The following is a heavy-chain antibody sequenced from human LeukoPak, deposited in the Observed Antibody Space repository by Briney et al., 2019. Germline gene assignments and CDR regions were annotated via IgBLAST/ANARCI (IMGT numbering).Heavy chain of an antibody. Sequence: GGSLRLSCAASGLTFTNAWMSWVRQAPGKGLEWVGRIKSKADGGTTDYAAPVKGRFTISRDDSKNTLYLQMNSLRTEDTAVYYCTTGGPSTPGLPFDHWGRGALVTVSS. CDR2: IKSKADGGTT. CDR1: GLTFTNAW. D-gene: IGHD2-8*02. CDR3: TTGGPSTPGLPFDH. J-gene: IGHJ4*02. V-gene: IGHV3-15*01.